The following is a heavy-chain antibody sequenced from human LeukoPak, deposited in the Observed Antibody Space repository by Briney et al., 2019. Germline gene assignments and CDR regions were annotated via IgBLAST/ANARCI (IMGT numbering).Heavy chain of an antibody. D-gene: IGHD5-18*01. CDR1: GFTFDDYA. V-gene: IGHV3-74*01. CDR2: INSDGSST. Sequence: GGSLRLSCAASGFTFDDYAMHWVRQAPGKGLVWVSRINSDGSSTSYADSVKGRFTISRDNAKNTLYLQMNSLRAEDTAVYYCARGRGYNYGPDYWGQGTLVTVSP. CDR3: ARGRGYNYGPDY. J-gene: IGHJ4*02.